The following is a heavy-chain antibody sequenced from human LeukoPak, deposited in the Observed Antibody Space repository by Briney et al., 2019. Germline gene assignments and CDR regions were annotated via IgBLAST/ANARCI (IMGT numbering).Heavy chain of an antibody. D-gene: IGHD3-22*01. CDR3: AKDNFGYGAMDC. CDR2: IHHSGST. V-gene: IGHV4-30-4*01. Sequence: SETLSLTCTVSGGAVNSGNQYWSWIRQPPGKGLEWIGYIHHSGSTYYNPSLKSRLTISLDTSRNQFSLKMNSVTAADTAVYYCAKDNFGYGAMDCWGQGTLVTVSS. CDR1: GGAVNSGNQY. J-gene: IGHJ4*02.